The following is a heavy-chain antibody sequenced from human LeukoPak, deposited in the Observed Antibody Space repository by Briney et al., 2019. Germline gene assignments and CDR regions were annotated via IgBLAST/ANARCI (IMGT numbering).Heavy chain of an antibody. CDR2: IWYDGSNK. CDR1: GFTFSSYG. Sequence: GGSLRLSCAASGFTFSSYGMHWVRQAPGKGLEWVGVIWYDGSNKYYADSVKGRFTISRDNYKNTLHLQMNSLRAEDTAVYYFANPAKVRYTSGWQSASFDSWGQGTLVTVSS. J-gene: IGHJ4*02. CDR3: ANPAKVRYTSGWQSASFDS. V-gene: IGHV3-33*06. D-gene: IGHD6-19*01.